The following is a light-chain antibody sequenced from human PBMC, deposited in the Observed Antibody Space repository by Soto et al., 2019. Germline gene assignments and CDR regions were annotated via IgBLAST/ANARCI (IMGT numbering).Light chain of an antibody. V-gene: IGKV1-16*01. CDR3: QRYNTYPIT. CDR2: DAS. J-gene: IGKJ5*01. Sequence: DIQMAQSPSSLSASIGDTVTITCRASQGISNYLAWFQQKPGKAPKRLIYDASTLESEVPSRFSGSGSGTDFTLPISSLQPEDFATYYCQRYNTYPITFGQGTRLEIK. CDR1: QGISNY.